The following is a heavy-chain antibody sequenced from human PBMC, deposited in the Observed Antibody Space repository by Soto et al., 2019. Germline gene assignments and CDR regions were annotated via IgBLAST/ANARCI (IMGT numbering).Heavy chain of an antibody. Sequence: PSETLSLTCTFSVGSVNNKYWSWIRQPPGRGLEWIGYIFSSGGTNYNPSLETRVAISVDTSKNQLSLKLRSVTAADTAVYYCARGGDNSPWYYSLWGQGTMVTVSS. V-gene: IGHV4-59*02. CDR1: VGSVNNKY. J-gene: IGHJ4*02. D-gene: IGHD3-10*01. CDR3: ARGGDNSPWYYSL. CDR2: IFSSGGT.